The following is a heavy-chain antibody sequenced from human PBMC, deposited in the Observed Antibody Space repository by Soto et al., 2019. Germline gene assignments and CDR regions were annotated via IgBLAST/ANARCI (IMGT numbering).Heavy chain of an antibody. J-gene: IGHJ4*02. D-gene: IGHD2-2*01. CDR2: IYYSGST. V-gene: IGHV4-59*01. Sequence: AETLSLTCTVSGGSISSYYWSWIRQPPGKGLEWIGYIYYSGSTNYNPSLKSRVTISVDTSKNQFSLKLSSVTAADTAVYYCASQQDCISTSCYGGFDYWGQGTLVTVSS. CDR1: GGSISSYY. CDR3: ASQQDCISTSCYGGFDY.